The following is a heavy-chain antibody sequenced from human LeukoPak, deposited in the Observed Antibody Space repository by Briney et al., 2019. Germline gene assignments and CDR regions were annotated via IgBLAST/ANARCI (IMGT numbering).Heavy chain of an antibody. D-gene: IGHD2-2*01. V-gene: IGHV3-33*01. Sequence: PGRSLRLSCAASGFTFSSYGMHWVRQAPGKGLEWVAVIWYDGSNKYYADSVKGRFTISRDNSKNMLYLQMNSLRAEDTAVYYCARVRCSSTSCYSYYYGMDVWGQGTTVTASS. CDR3: ARVRCSSTSCYSYYYGMDV. CDR2: IWYDGSNK. CDR1: GFTFSSYG. J-gene: IGHJ6*02.